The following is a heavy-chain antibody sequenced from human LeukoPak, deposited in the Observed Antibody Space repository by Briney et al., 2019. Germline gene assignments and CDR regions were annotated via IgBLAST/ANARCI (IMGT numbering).Heavy chain of an antibody. Sequence: SETLSLTCTVSGVSISSYYWSWIRQPPGKGLEWIGYIYYSGSTSYNPPLKSRVTISVDTSKNQFSLKLSSVTAADAAVYYCARVYYNRSYDYWYFDLWGRGTLVTVSS. CDR1: GVSISSYY. D-gene: IGHD5-12*01. CDR3: ARVYYNRSYDYWYFDL. V-gene: IGHV4-59*01. J-gene: IGHJ2*01. CDR2: IYYSGST.